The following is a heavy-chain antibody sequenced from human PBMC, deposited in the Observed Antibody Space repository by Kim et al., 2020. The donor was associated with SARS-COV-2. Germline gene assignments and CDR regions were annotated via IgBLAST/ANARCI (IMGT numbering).Heavy chain of an antibody. J-gene: IGHJ4*02. D-gene: IGHD2-15*01. Sequence: RYSPSFQGQVTIPAEKSISTAYLQWSSLKASDTAMYYCARLGGGSAAFDYWGQGTLVTVSS. V-gene: IGHV5-51*01. CDR3: ARLGGGSAAFDY.